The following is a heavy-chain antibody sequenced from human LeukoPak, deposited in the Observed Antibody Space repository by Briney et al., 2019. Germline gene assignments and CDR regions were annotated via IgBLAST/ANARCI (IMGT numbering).Heavy chain of an antibody. CDR2: ISAYNGST. J-gene: IGHJ3*02. CDR3: ARDVRPSSVAVAVDAFDI. CDR1: GYTFTSYG. D-gene: IGHD6-19*01. V-gene: IGHV1-18*01. Sequence: ASVKVSFKASGYTFTSYGISWVRQAPGQGLEWMGWISAYNGSTNYAQKLQGRVTMTTDTSTSTAYMELRSLRSDDTAVYYCARDVRPSSVAVAVDAFDIWGQGTMVTVSS.